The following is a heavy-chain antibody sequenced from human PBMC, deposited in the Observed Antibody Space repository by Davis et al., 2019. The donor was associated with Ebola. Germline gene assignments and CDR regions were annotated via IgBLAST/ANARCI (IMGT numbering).Heavy chain of an antibody. CDR3: ARGDYAGSSFDY. CDR1: GVSISSSNW. Sequence: MPSETLSLTYSVSGVSISSSNWWSWVRQSPGKGLEWIGYIYSNGNAYYNPSLKRRPAITVDASKNQFSLKLSSVTAADTAVYYCARGDYAGSSFDYWDQGTLVTVSS. CDR2: IYSNGNA. J-gene: IGHJ4*02. V-gene: IGHV4-4*02. D-gene: IGHD4-17*01.